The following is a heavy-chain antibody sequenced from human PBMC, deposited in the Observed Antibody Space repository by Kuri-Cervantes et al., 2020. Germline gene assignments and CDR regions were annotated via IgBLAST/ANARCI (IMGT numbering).Heavy chain of an antibody. CDR1: GFTFSSYG. CDR2: IWYDGSNK. V-gene: IGHV3-33*01. Sequence: GSLRLSCAASGFTFSSYGMHWVRQAPGKGLEWVAVIWYDGSNKYYADSVKGRFTISRDNSKNTLYLQMNSLRAEDTAVYYCARGVQLQMGTWFDPWGQGTLVTVSS. CDR3: ARGVQLQMGTWFDP. D-gene: IGHD2-2*01. J-gene: IGHJ5*02.